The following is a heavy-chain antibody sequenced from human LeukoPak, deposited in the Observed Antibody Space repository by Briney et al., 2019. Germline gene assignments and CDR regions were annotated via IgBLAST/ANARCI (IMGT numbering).Heavy chain of an antibody. CDR2: IWYDGSNK. CDR3: ARDRVSGSYPDAFDV. Sequence: PGRSLRLSCAASGFTFSSYGMHSVRQAPGKGLEWVAVIWYDGSNKYYADSVKGRFTISRDNSKKTLYLQMNSLRAEGTAVYYCARDRVSGSYPDAFDVWGQGTMVTVSS. V-gene: IGHV3-33*01. J-gene: IGHJ3*01. CDR1: GFTFSSYG. D-gene: IGHD1-26*01.